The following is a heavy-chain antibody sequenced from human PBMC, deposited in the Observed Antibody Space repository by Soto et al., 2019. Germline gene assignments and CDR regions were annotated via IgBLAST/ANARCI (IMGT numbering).Heavy chain of an antibody. CDR2: INHSGST. D-gene: IGHD5-18*01. V-gene: IGHV4-34*01. CDR1: GGSFSGYY. Sequence: ETLSLTCAVYGGSFSGYYWSWIRQPPGKGLEWIGEINHSGSTNYNPSLKSRVTISVDTSKNQFSLKLSSATAADTAVYYCARLRGYSYGYSYYYYGMDVWGQGTTVT. J-gene: IGHJ6*02. CDR3: ARLRGYSYGYSYYYYGMDV.